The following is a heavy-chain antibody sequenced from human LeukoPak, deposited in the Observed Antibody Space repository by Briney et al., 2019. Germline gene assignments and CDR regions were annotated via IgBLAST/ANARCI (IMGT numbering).Heavy chain of an antibody. J-gene: IGHJ4*02. CDR1: GFTFSTYV. V-gene: IGHV3-48*04. CDR2: ISSSGSTI. D-gene: IGHD4-17*01. Sequence: GGSLRLSCPASGFTFSTYVMTWIRQAPGKGLEWVSYISSSGSTIYYADSVKGRFTISRDNAKNSLYLQMNSLRAEDTAVYYCARDLYGDHKYFDYWGQGTLVTVSS. CDR3: ARDLYGDHKYFDY.